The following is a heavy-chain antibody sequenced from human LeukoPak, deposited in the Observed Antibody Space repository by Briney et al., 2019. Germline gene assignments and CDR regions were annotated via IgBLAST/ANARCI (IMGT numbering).Heavy chain of an antibody. CDR2: IIPILGIA. CDR1: RGTFSSYA. CDR3: ARIGRGSFGY. Sequence: SVKVSCKASRGTFSSYAISWVRQAPGQGLEWMGRIIPILGIANYAQKFQGRVTITADKSTSTAYMELSSLRSEDTAVYYCARIGRGSFGYWGQGTLVTVSS. D-gene: IGHD3-10*01. J-gene: IGHJ4*02. V-gene: IGHV1-69*04.